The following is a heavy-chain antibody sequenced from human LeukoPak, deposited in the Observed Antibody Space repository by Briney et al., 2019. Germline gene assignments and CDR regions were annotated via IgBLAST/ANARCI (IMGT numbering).Heavy chain of an antibody. J-gene: IGHJ4*02. CDR3: AKSGKDSSGWGAFNY. D-gene: IGHD6-19*01. CDR1: GFTFSSYA. V-gene: IGHV3-23*01. CDR2: IGGSGGST. Sequence: PGRSLRLSCAASGFTFSSYAMNWVRQAPGKGLEWVSTIGGSGGSTYYADSVKGRFTISRDNSKNTLYLQMNSLRAEDTAVYYCAKSGKDSSGWGAFNYWGQGTLVTVSS.